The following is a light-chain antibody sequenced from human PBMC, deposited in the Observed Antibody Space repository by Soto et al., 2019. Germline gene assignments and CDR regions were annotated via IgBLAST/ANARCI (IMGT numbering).Light chain of an antibody. J-gene: IGLJ1*01. CDR1: SSDVGAFNY. CDR3: NSYTSNNTYV. V-gene: IGLV2-14*03. Sequence: QSALTQPASVSGSPEQAITISCSGTSSDVGAFNYVSWYQQHPGKAPKLMIYDVSNRPSGVSNRFSGSKSGNTASLTISGLRAEDEADYYCNSYTSNNTYVFGTGTKLTVL. CDR2: DVS.